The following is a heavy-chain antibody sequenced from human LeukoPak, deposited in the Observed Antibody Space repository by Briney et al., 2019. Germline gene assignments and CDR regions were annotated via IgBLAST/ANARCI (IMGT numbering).Heavy chain of an antibody. CDR3: ARDPERALYSGYDFSLLGWFDP. D-gene: IGHD5-12*01. CDR2: IYYSGGT. V-gene: IGHV4-59*12. CDR1: GASISSYY. J-gene: IGHJ5*02. Sequence: YPSETLSLTCTVSGASISSYYWSWLRQPPGKGLEWIGYIYYSGGTNYNPSLKSRVTISVDTSKNQFSLKLSSVTAADTAVYYCARDPERALYSGYDFSLLGWFDPWGQGTLVTVSS.